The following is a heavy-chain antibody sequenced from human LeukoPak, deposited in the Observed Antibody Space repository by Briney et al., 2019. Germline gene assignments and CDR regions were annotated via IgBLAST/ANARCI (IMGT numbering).Heavy chain of an antibody. V-gene: IGHV3-66*01. CDR2: IYSGGIT. Sequence: PGGCLRLSCTASGFVSSNYMSWVRQTPGKGLEWVSVIYSGGITYYADSVKGRFTVSRDNSKNTVYLEMNSLRAEDTAVYYCARVKEAGAFDIWGQGTMVTVSS. CDR3: ARVKEAGAFDI. CDR1: GFVSSNY. D-gene: IGHD6-19*01. J-gene: IGHJ3*02.